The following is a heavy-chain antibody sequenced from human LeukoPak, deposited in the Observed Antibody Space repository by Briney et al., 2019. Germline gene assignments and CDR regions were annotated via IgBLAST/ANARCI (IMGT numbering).Heavy chain of an antibody. D-gene: IGHD1-26*01. CDR2: IIPIFSST. J-gene: IGHJ3*02. V-gene: IGHV1-69*06. CDR3: ARPRGPYQLLGELPDALDI. Sequence: SVKVSCKGSGSNFNSYTITWVRQAPGQGLEWMGGIIPIFSSTNYAQSLRGRVTITADRSTTTAYMELTSLRSDDTAIYYCARPRGPYQLLGELPDALDIWGQGTMIIVSS. CDR1: GSNFNSYT.